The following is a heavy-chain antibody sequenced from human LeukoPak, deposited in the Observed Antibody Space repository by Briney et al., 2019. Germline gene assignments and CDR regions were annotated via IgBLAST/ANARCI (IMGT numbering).Heavy chain of an antibody. D-gene: IGHD6-6*01. CDR3: ARALVGSSSGYFYYYMDV. Sequence: SETLSLTCAVSGGSISSSSYLWWWLRQPPGRGLEWIGSFYYSGSTYYNPSLKSRVTISVDTSKNQFSLNLSSVTAADTAVYYCARALVGSSSGYFYYYMDVWGKGTTVTVSS. CDR2: FYYSGST. V-gene: IGHV4-39*07. J-gene: IGHJ6*03. CDR1: GGSISSSSYL.